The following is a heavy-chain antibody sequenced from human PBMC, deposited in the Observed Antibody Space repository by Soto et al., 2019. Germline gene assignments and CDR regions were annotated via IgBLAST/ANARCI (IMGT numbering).Heavy chain of an antibody. D-gene: IGHD3-10*01. V-gene: IGHV5-10-1*01. CDR1: GYSFTSYW. CDR2: IDPSDSYT. Sequence: PGESLKISCKGSGYSFTSYWISWVRQMPGKGLEWMGRIDPSDSYTNYSPSFQGHVTISADKSISTAYLQWSSLKASDTAMYYCFIRDYYGPVYGMDFWGQGSTVPVSS. J-gene: IGHJ6*02. CDR3: FIRDYYGPVYGMDF.